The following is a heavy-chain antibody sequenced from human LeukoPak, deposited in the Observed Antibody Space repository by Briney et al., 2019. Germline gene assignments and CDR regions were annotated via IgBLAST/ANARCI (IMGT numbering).Heavy chain of an antibody. Sequence: GAALQICCKGAGSIFTSDWIGGGRQLAGKGVEGMGIIYTGDSDTRERPSWEGQVTISDDKSSSTAYLQWSSLKASDSAMYYCATYGHYTQFQHWGQGTLVTVSS. J-gene: IGHJ1*01. V-gene: IGHV5-51*01. CDR1: GSIFTSDW. D-gene: IGHD4-17*01. CDR2: IYTGDSDT. CDR3: ATYGHYTQFQH.